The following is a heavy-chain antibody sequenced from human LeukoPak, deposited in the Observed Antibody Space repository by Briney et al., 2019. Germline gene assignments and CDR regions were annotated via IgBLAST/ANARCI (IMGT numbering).Heavy chain of an antibody. J-gene: IGHJ4*02. CDR2: ISSSSSTI. V-gene: IGHV3-48*01. D-gene: IGHD3-10*01. CDR1: GFTFSSYS. Sequence: GGSLRLSCAASGFTFSSYSMNWVRQAPGKGLEWVSYISSSSSTIYYADSMKGRFTISRDNAKNSLYLHMNSLRGEDTAVYYCARESATLVRGVITRQYYFDDWGQGTLVTVSS. CDR3: ARESATLVRGVITRQYYFDD.